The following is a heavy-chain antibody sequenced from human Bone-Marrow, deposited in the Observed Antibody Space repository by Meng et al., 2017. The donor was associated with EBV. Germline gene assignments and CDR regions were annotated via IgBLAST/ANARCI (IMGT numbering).Heavy chain of an antibody. J-gene: IGHJ4*02. D-gene: IGHD6-13*01. V-gene: IGHV3-74*01. CDR1: GLTLSNYW. Sequence: EVQLVGSGGGLVQPVGSLRLSCADSGLTLSNYWMHGVRQVPGKGLVWVSRINVDGSDTIYADSVKGRFTISRDNGKNTLYLQMNSLRADDTAVYYCSRSNWYPDYWGQGTLVTVSS. CDR3: SRSNWYPDY. CDR2: INVDGSDT.